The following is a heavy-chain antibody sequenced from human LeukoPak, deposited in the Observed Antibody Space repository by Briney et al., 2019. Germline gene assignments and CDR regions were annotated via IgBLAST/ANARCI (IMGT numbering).Heavy chain of an antibody. CDR2: IYHSGST. CDR1: GGSFSGYY. V-gene: IGHV4-34*01. J-gene: IGHJ4*02. CDR3: ARAGVDYYGSGSSMIY. D-gene: IGHD3-10*01. Sequence: SETLSLTCAVYGGSFSGYYWSWIRQPPGKGLEWIGEIYHSGSTNYNPSLKSRVTISVDTSKNQFSLKLSSVTAADTAVYYCARAGVDYYGSGSSMIYWGQGTLVTVSS.